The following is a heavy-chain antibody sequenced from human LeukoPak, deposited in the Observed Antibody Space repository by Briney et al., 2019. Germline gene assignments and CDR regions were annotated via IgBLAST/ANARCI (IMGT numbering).Heavy chain of an antibody. D-gene: IGHD3-10*01. CDR3: AGPGGYYYYYGMDV. J-gene: IGHJ6*02. V-gene: IGHV3-21*01. Sequence: GGSLRLSCAASGFTFSSYSMNWVRQAPGKGLEWVSSISSSSSYIYYADSVKGRFTISRDNSKNTLYLQMNSLRAEDTAVYYCAGPGGYYYYYGMDVWGQGTTVTVSS. CDR2: ISSSSSYI. CDR1: GFTFSSYS.